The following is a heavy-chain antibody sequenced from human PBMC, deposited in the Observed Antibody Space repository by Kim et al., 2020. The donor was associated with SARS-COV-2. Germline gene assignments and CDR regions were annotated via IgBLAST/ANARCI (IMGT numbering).Heavy chain of an antibody. CDR2: IYYSGST. CDR3: ARGQGLITMIVVVVGAFDY. Sequence: SETLSLTCTVSGGSISSGGYYWSWIRQHPGKGLEWIGYIYYSGSTYYNPSLKSRVTRSVDTSKNQFSLKLSSVTAADTAVYYCARGQGLITMIVVVVGAFDYWGQGTLVTVSS. V-gene: IGHV4-31*03. D-gene: IGHD3-22*01. CDR1: GGSISSGGYY. J-gene: IGHJ4*02.